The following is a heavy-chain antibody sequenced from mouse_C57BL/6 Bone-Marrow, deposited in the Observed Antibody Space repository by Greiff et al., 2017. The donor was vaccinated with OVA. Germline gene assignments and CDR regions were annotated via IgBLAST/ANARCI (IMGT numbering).Heavy chain of an antibody. V-gene: IGHV1-64*01. CDR2: IHPNSGST. D-gene: IGHD1-1*01. Sequence: QVQLQQPGAELVKPGASVKLSCKASGYTFTSYWMHWVKQRPGQGLEWIGMIHPNSGSTNYNEKFKSKATLTVDKSSSTAYMQLSSLTSEDSAVYYCARDDYYGRHYYAMDYWGQGTSVTVSS. CDR3: ARDDYYGRHYYAMDY. J-gene: IGHJ4*01. CDR1: GYTFTSYW.